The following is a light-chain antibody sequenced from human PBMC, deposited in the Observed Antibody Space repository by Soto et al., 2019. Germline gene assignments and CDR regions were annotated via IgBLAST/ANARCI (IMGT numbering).Light chain of an antibody. J-gene: IGLJ2*01. CDR1: SGYSNYE. V-gene: IGLV9-49*02. CDR3: GADHGSGSNFVVV. Sequence: QSVLTQPPSASACLGASVPLTCTLSSGYSNYEVDWYQQRPGKGPRFVMRVGTGGIVGSKGDGIPDRFSVLGSGLNRYLTIKNIQEEDESDYHCGADHGSGSNFVVVFGGGTKLTVL. CDR2: VGTGGIVG.